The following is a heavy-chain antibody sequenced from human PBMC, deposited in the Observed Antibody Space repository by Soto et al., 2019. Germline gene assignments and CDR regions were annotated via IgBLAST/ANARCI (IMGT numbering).Heavy chain of an antibody. CDR1: GGSIDNYEYY. V-gene: IGHV4-30-4*01. J-gene: IGHJ4*02. Sequence: QVQLQESGPGLVKPSQTLSLTCTVSGGSIDNYEYYWTWIRQPPGNGLEWVEYIYYSGRTNYNPSLNSRLTISLHTSKNQFSLRLTSVSAADTAMYYCARDRSNSPDYFDFWGQGTLVTVSS. CDR2: IYYSGRT. CDR3: ARDRSNSPDYFDF. D-gene: IGHD6-6*01.